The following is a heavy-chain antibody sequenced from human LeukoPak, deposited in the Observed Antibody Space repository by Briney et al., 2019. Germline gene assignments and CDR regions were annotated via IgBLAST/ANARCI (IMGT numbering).Heavy chain of an antibody. CDR2: ISGSGGST. J-gene: IGHJ4*02. V-gene: IGHV3-23*01. CDR1: GFTFSSYA. D-gene: IGHD4-17*01. CDR3: AGSLSTVTTFGY. Sequence: HPGGSLRLSCAASGFTFSSYAMSWVRQAPGKGLEWVSAISGSGGSTYYADSVKGRFTISRDNSKDTLYLQMNSLRAEDTAVYYCAGSLSTVTTFGYWGQGTLVTVSS.